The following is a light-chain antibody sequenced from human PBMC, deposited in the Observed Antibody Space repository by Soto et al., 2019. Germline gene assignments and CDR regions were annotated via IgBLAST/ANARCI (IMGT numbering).Light chain of an antibody. CDR3: QQYNTYGT. Sequence: DIQITQSPSTLSASVGDRVTITCRASQSISSWLAWYQQKPGKAPKLLIYKASTLKSGVPSRFSGSGSGTEFTLTISSLQPDDFATYYCQQYNTYGTFGQGTKVDNK. J-gene: IGKJ1*01. CDR1: QSISSW. V-gene: IGKV1-5*03. CDR2: KAS.